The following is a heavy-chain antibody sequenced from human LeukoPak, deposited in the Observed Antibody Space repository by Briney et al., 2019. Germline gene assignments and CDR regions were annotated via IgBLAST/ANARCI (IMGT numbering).Heavy chain of an antibody. CDR3: ARDLDWILFDY. CDR2: IRPEGTTA. Sequence: GGSLRLSCAASGLTFSTYWLHWVRQAPGKGLVWVARIRPEGTTAAYADSVKGRFTISRDNAKNTLFLQMNSLSAEDTAVYYCARDLDWILFDYWGQGTLVTVSS. V-gene: IGHV3-74*03. CDR1: GLTFSTYW. J-gene: IGHJ4*02. D-gene: IGHD3-9*01.